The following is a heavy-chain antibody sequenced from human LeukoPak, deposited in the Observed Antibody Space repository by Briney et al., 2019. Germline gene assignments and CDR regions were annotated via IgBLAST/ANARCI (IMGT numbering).Heavy chain of an antibody. J-gene: IGHJ6*02. CDR2: ITYDGYYK. V-gene: IGHV3-30*18. D-gene: IGHD3-10*01. CDR1: GFTFSNYG. CDR3: AKDLISMVRGSPMDV. Sequence: GGSLRLSCAASGFTFSNYGMHWVRQAPGKGLEWVSLITYDGYYKYYADSVKGRFTISRDNSKNMYLQMNSLRAEDTAVYYCAKDLISMVRGSPMDVWGQGTTVTVSS.